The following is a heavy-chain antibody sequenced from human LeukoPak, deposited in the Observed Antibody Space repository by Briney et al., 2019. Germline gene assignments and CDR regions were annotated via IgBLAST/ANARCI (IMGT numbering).Heavy chain of an antibody. J-gene: IGHJ6*02. V-gene: IGHV3-33*01. CDR3: ARGVHYDILTGYHPDYYYYGMDV. CDR2: IWYDGSNK. D-gene: IGHD3-9*01. Sequence: GGSLRLSCVASGFTFSSYGMHWVRQAPGKGLEWVAVIWYDGSNKYYADSVKGRFTISRDNSKNTLYLQMNSLRAEDTAVYYCARGVHYDILTGYHPDYYYYGMDVWGQGTTVTVSS. CDR1: GFTFSSYG.